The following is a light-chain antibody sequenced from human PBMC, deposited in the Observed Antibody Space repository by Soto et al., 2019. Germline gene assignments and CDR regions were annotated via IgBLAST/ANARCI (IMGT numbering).Light chain of an antibody. J-gene: IGKJ2*01. V-gene: IGKV3-20*01. CDR3: HQYGTSQYT. Sequence: EIVLTQSPGTLSLSPGERATLSCRASQSVSSSYLAWYQQKPGQAPRLLIYGASSRASGIPDRFSGSGPGTDFTLTISRLKPEEFAVYYCHQYGTSQYTFGQGTKLEIK. CDR1: QSVSSSY. CDR2: GAS.